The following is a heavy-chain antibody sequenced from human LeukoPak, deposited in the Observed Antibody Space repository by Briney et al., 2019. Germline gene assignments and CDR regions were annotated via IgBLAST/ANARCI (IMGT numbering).Heavy chain of an antibody. Sequence: GRSLRLSCVASGFTFSSYAMHWVRQAPGKGLEWVAVISRDGRDKHHADSVKGRFTISRDNSKNTLYLQMDSLRAEDTAVYFCAKDPRTAAAYYFDYWGQGTLVTVFS. J-gene: IGHJ4*02. CDR2: ISRDGRDK. CDR1: GFTFSSYA. V-gene: IGHV3-30*18. CDR3: AKDPRTAAAYYFDY. D-gene: IGHD6-13*01.